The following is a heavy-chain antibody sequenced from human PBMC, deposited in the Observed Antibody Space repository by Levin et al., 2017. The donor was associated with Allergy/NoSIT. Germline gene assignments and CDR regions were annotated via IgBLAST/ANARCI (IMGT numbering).Heavy chain of an antibody. CDR1: GFTFDDYA. D-gene: IGHD1-26*01. J-gene: IGHJ4*02. CDR2: ISWNSGSI. CDR3: AKAPGATPNTLDY. Sequence: GGSLRLSCAASGFTFDDYAMHWVRQAPGKGLEWVSGISWNSGSIAYADSVKGRFTISRDNAKNSLYLQMDSLRAEDTALYYCAKAPGATPNTLDYWGQGTLVTVSS. V-gene: IGHV3-9*01.